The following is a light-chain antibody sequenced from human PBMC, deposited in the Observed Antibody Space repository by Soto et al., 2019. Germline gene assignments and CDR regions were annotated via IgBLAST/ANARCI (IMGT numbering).Light chain of an antibody. V-gene: IGKV1-33*01. J-gene: IGKJ2*01. CDR2: DAS. CDR1: QSISRW. Sequence: DIQMTQSPSTLSASVGDRITITCRASQSISRWLAWYQQKPGKAPSLLIYDASNLEAGVPSRFSGGGSGTNFTFTISSLQPEDIATYYCQQYDNLPRYTFGQGTRLEI. CDR3: QQYDNLPRYT.